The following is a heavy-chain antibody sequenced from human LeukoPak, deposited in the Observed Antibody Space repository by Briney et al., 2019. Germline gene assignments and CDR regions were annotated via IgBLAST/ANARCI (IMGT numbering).Heavy chain of an antibody. CDR1: GFTFDDYA. V-gene: IGHV3-43*02. Sequence: GGSLRLSCAASGFTFDDYAMHWVRQAPGKGLEWVSLISVDGGSTYYADSVKGRFTTSRDNSKNSLYLQMNSLRTEDTALYYCAKDGMAHCSGGSCYSGGYYYYYMDVWGKGTTVTVSS. D-gene: IGHD2-15*01. CDR2: ISVDGGST. J-gene: IGHJ6*03. CDR3: AKDGMAHCSGGSCYSGGYYYYYMDV.